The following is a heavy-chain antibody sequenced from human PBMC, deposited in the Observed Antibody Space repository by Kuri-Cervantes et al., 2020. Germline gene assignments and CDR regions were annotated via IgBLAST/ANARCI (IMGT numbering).Heavy chain of an antibody. CDR1: GFTFSSYG. D-gene: IGHD1-26*01. CDR2: IWYDGSNK. V-gene: IGHV3-30*02. CDR3: AKDSSGSYFP. Sequence: GESLKISCAASGFTFSSYGMHWVRQAPGKGLEWVAVIWYDGSNKYYADSVKGRFTISRDNSKNTLYLQMSSLRAEDTAVYYCAKDSSGSYFPWGQGTLVTVSS. J-gene: IGHJ5*02.